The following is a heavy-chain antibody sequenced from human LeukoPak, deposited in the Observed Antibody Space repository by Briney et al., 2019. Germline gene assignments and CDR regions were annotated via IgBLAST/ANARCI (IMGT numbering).Heavy chain of an antibody. CDR1: GYSFTSYW. J-gene: IGHJ6*02. CDR3: VSGYCSSTSCYPYYYYYGMDV. D-gene: IGHD2-2*01. V-gene: IGHV5-10-1*01. CDR2: IDPSDSYT. Sequence: GGSLEISCKGSGYSFTSYWISWVRQMPGKGLEWMGRIDPSDSYTNYSPSFQGHVTISADKSISTAYLQWSSLKASDTAMYYCVSGYCSSTSCYPYYYYYGMDVWGQGTTVTVSS.